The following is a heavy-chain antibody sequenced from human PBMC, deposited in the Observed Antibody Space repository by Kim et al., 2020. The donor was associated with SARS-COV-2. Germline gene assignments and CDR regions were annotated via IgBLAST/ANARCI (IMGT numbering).Heavy chain of an antibody. CDR2: LYTGGST. V-gene: IGHV4-4*07. CDR1: GDSIRNNF. Sequence: SETLSLTCTVSGDSIRNNFWSWIRQPAGKGLEWIGRLYTGGSTAYNPSLKSRVTISADMSENQFSLTLKSVTAADTAMYYCAREVAADGLDFWGQGTLVTVSS. CDR3: AREVAADGLDF. J-gene: IGHJ4*02.